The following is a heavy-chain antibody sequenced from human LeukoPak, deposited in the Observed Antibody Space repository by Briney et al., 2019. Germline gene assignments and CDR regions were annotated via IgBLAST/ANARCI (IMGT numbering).Heavy chain of an antibody. CDR3: ARVKTTSRSPLDY. J-gene: IGHJ4*02. V-gene: IGHV3-48*01. CDR2: ISSTSSTI. CDR1: GFTFSSYS. D-gene: IGHD2-2*01. Sequence: PGGSLRLSCAASGFTFSSYSMNWVRQAPGKGLEWVSYISSTSSTIYYADSVRGRFTISRDNAKNSLYLQMNSLRAEDTAVYYCARVKTTSRSPLDYWGQGTLVTVSS.